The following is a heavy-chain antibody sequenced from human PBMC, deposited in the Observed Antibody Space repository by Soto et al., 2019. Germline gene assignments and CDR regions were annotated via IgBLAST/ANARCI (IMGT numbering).Heavy chain of an antibody. D-gene: IGHD1-26*01. V-gene: IGHV3-53*01. Sequence: GGSLRLSCAASGFKVGSSYVTWVRQAPGEGLEWVSVIVSGGSTHYADSVTGRFTVSRDVSNNTVYLHMSSLRAEDTAVYFCAKAYRNVGIGYFDSWGLGTLVTVSS. CDR1: GFKVGSSY. CDR2: IVSGGST. J-gene: IGHJ4*02. CDR3: AKAYRNVGIGYFDS.